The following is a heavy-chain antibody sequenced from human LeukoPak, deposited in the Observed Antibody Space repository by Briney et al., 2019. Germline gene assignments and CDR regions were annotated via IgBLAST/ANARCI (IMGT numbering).Heavy chain of an antibody. CDR1: GGSISSYY. J-gene: IGHJ4*02. Sequence: PSETLSLTCTVSGGSISSYYWSWIRQPPGKGLEWIGYIYYSGSTNYNPSLKSRVTISVDMSKNQFSLKLSSVTAADTAVYYCARAVAGNFDYWGQGTLVTVSS. CDR3: ARAVAGNFDY. D-gene: IGHD6-19*01. V-gene: IGHV4-59*01. CDR2: IYYSGST.